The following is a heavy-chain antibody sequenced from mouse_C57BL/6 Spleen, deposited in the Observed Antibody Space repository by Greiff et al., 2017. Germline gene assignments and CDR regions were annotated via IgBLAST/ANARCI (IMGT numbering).Heavy chain of an antibody. CDR1: GYTFTSYW. Sequence: EVQLQQSGTVLARPGASVKMSCKTSGYTFTSYWMHWVKQRPGQGREWIGAIYPGNSDTSYNQKFKGKAKLTAVTSASTAYMELSSLTNEDSAVYYCTRAYYGSSYYYFDYWGQGTTLTVSS. CDR2: IYPGNSDT. J-gene: IGHJ2*01. CDR3: TRAYYGSSYYYFDY. V-gene: IGHV1-5*01. D-gene: IGHD1-1*01.